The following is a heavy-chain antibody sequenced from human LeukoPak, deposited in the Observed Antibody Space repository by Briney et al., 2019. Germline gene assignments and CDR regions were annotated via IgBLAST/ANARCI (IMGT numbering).Heavy chain of an antibody. CDR1: GGSISSYY. CDR2: IYTSGRT. D-gene: IGHD6-6*01. J-gene: IGHJ4*02. Sequence: SETLSLTCTVSGGSISSYYWSWIRQPAEKGLEWIGRIYTSGRTHYNPSLKSRVTMSVDTSKKQFSLKLSSVTAADTAVYYCARDPQLGAFDYWGQGTLVTVSS. V-gene: IGHV4-4*07. CDR3: ARDPQLGAFDY.